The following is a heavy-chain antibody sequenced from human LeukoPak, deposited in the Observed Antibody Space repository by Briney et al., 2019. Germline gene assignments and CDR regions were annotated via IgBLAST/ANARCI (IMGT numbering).Heavy chain of an antibody. D-gene: IGHD5-24*01. CDR3: TRAGPRRDGYNRDY. V-gene: IGHV3-21*01. CDR2: IRFTGSYI. CDR1: GFTFSSYS. Sequence: GGSLRLSCAASGFTFSSYSMNWVRQAPGRGLEWVSSIRFTGSYIYYADSVKGRFTISRDDAKNLLSLQMISLRVEDTAVYYCTRAGPRRDGYNRDYWGQGTLVTVSS. J-gene: IGHJ4*02.